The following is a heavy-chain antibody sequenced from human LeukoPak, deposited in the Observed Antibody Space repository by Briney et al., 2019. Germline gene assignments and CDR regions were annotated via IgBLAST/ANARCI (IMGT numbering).Heavy chain of an antibody. Sequence: GGSLRLSCAASGFTFSSYGMHWVRQAPGKGLEWVAVISYDGSNKYYADSVKGRFTISRDNSKNTLYLQMNSLRAEDTAVYYCAKGNGDYPVSYFDYWGQGTLVTVSS. D-gene: IGHD4-17*01. J-gene: IGHJ4*02. CDR2: ISYDGSNK. CDR3: AKGNGDYPVSYFDY. V-gene: IGHV3-30*18. CDR1: GFTFSSYG.